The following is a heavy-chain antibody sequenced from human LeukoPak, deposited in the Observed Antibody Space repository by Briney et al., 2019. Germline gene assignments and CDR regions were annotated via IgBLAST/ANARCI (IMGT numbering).Heavy chain of an antibody. CDR3: ANLKAGGWSAFDY. J-gene: IGHJ4*02. CDR2: IIPIFGTA. CDR1: GGTFSSYA. Sequence: SVKVSCKASGGTFSSYAISWVRQAPGQGLEWMGGIIPIFGTANYAQKFQGRVTITTDESTSTAYMELSSLRSEDTAVYYCANLKAGGWSAFDYWGQGTLVTVS. D-gene: IGHD6-19*01. V-gene: IGHV1-69*05.